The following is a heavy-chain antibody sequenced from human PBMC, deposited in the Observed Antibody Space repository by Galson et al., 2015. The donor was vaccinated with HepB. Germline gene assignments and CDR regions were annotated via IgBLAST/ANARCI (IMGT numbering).Heavy chain of an antibody. CDR2: ISYDGSNK. V-gene: IGHV3-30*18. J-gene: IGHJ4*02. D-gene: IGHD3-10*01. CDR1: GFTFSSYG. Sequence: SLRLSCAASGFTFSSYGMHWVRQAPGKGLEWVAVISYDGSNKYYADSVKGRFTISRDNSKNTLYLQMNSLRAEDTAVYYCAKDQARVYYYGSGSYSDYWGQGTLVTVSS. CDR3: AKDQARVYYYGSGSYSDY.